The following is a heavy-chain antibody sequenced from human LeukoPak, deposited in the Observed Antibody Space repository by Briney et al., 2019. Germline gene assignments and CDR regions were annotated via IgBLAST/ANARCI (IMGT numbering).Heavy chain of an antibody. V-gene: IGHV4-4*07. J-gene: IGHJ3*02. CDR3: ARHIKQWEHQTGDLFDI. CDR2: IYPGESIYASENT. Sequence: SETLSLTCSVSDVSISAYYWSWIRQPAGKGLEWIGRIYPGESIYASENTNYNPSLKSRVSMSGDTSKNQVSLKLRSVTAADTAVYYCARHIKQWEHQTGDLFDIWGQGTMVTVSS. CDR1: DVSISAYY. D-gene: IGHD1-26*01.